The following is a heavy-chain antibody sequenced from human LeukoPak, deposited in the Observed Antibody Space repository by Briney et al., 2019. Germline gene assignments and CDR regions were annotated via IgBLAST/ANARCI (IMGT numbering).Heavy chain of an antibody. CDR3: ARVSSGSYFGYYYYYMDV. CDR2: INSDGSST. V-gene: IGHV3-74*01. D-gene: IGHD1-26*01. CDR1: GFTFSNYW. Sequence: GGSLRLFCAASGFTFSNYWMHWVRQAPGKGLVWVSRINSDGSSTNYADSVKGRFTISRDNAKNTLYLQMNSLRAEDTAVYYCARVSSGSYFGYYYYYMDVWGKGTTVTVSS. J-gene: IGHJ6*03.